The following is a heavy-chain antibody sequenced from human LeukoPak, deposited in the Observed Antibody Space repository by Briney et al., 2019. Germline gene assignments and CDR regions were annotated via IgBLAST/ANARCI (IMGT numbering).Heavy chain of an antibody. CDR1: GGSISSSSYY. Sequence: SETLSLTCTVSGGSISSSSYYWGWIRQPPGKGLEWIGSIYYSGSTYYNPSLKSRVTISVDTSKNQFSLKLSSVTAADTAVYYCASHALYYYYYGMDVWGQGTTVTVSS. CDR2: IYYSGST. D-gene: IGHD2-2*01. CDR3: ASHALYYYYYGMDV. J-gene: IGHJ6*02. V-gene: IGHV4-39*07.